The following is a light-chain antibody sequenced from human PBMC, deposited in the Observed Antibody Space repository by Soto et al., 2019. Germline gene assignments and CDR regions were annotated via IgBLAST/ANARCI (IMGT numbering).Light chain of an antibody. V-gene: IGKV1-39*01. J-gene: IGKJ4*01. CDR2: AAS. CDR3: QQTYSIPLT. Sequence: DIQMTQSPSSLSASVGDRVTITCRASRSISSYLNWYQQKPGKAPKLLIYAASSLQSGVPSKFSGSGSGADFTLTISSLQAEDFATYFCQQTYSIPLTFGGGTKVEIK. CDR1: RSISSY.